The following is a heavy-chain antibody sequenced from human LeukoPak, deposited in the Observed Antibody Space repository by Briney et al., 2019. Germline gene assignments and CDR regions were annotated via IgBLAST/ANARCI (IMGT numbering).Heavy chain of an antibody. Sequence: KPSETLSLTCAVYGGSFSGYYWSWIRQPPGKGLEWIGEINHSGSTTYSPSLQSRVTMSVDTSKNQFSLKLRSVAAADTAVYYCARDQEGYGIDIWGQGTMVTVSS. V-gene: IGHV4-34*01. D-gene: IGHD5-18*01. CDR3: ARDQEGYGIDI. CDR2: INHSGST. CDR1: GGSFSGYY. J-gene: IGHJ3*02.